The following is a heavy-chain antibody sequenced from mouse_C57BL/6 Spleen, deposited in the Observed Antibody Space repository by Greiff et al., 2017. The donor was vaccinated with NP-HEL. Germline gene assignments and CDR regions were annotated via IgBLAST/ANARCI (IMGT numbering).Heavy chain of an antibody. J-gene: IGHJ2*01. Sequence: QVQLQQPGAELVRPGTSVKLSCKASGYTFTSYWMHWVKQRPGQGLEWIGVIDPSDSYTNYNQKFKGKATLTVDTSSSTAYMQLSSLTSGDSAVYDCARSATGRYFDYWGQGTTLTVSS. CDR2: IDPSDSYT. CDR3: ARSATGRYFDY. V-gene: IGHV1-59*01. D-gene: IGHD4-1*02. CDR1: GYTFTSYW.